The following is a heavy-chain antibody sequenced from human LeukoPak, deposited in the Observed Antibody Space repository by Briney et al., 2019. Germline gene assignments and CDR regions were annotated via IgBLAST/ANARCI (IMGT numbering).Heavy chain of an antibody. CDR3: ARELSGSYYGDAFDI. D-gene: IGHD3-10*01. J-gene: IGHJ3*02. CDR2: IYHSGST. CDR1: GGSISSSNW. Sequence: PSETLSLTCAVSGGSISSSNWWSWIRQPPGKGLEWIGEIYHSGSTNYNPSLKSRVTISVDKSKTQFSLKLSSVTAEDTAVYYCARELSGSYYGDAFDIWGQGTMVTVSS. V-gene: IGHV4-4*02.